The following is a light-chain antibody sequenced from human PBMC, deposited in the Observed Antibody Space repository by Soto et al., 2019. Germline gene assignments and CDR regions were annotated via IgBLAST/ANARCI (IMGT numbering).Light chain of an antibody. CDR1: SSNIGINF. V-gene: IGLV1-47*01. CDR2: MNN. J-gene: IGLJ2*01. CDR3: ATWDDSMITTV. Sequence: QSVLTQPPSASGAPGQRVTISCSGSSSNIGINFVYWYQQLPGTAPKLLISMNNKRPSGVPDRFSGSKSGTSASLAISGLPSEDEADYICATWDDSMITTVFGGESQVTLL.